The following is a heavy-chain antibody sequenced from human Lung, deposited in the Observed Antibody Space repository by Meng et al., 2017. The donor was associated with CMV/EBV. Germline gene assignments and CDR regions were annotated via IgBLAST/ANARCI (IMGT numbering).Heavy chain of an antibody. D-gene: IGHD3-22*01. CDR2: IRSKAYGGTT. V-gene: IGHV3-49*04. Sequence: SXKISXTASGFTFGDYAMSWVRQGPGKGLEWVGFIRSKAYGGTTEYAASVKGRFTISRDDSKSIAYLQMNSLKTEDTAVYYCTREPYYYDSSGYYYGCDPGGQGTXVTVSS. J-gene: IGHJ5*02. CDR3: TREPYYYDSSGYYYGCDP. CDR1: GFTFGDYA.